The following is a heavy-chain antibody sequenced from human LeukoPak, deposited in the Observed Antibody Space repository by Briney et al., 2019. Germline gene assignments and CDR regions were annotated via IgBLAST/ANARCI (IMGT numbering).Heavy chain of an antibody. Sequence: ASVKVSCKASGYTFTSYGISWVRQAPGQGLEWMGWISVYNGNTNYAQKLQGRVTMTRDTSISTAYMELSRLRSDDTAVYYCARVRYRLAETYIDYWGQGTLVTVSS. CDR1: GYTFTSYG. D-gene: IGHD3-16*01. CDR3: ARVRYRLAETYIDY. J-gene: IGHJ4*02. CDR2: ISVYNGNT. V-gene: IGHV1-18*01.